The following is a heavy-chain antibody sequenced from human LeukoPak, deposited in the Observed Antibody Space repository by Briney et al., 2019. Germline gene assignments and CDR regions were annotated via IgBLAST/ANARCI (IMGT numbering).Heavy chain of an antibody. CDR1: GGSVSSNNYY. CDR2: IYYSGST. Sequence: SETLSLTCTVSGGSVSSNNYYWSWIRQPPGKGLEWIGYIYYSGSTKYNPSLKSRVTISVETSKNQFSLKLSSVTAADTAVYCCARTQYCSGAACYFGYFDSWGQGTPVTVSS. D-gene: IGHD2-15*01. CDR3: ARTQYCSGAACYFGYFDS. V-gene: IGHV4-61*01. J-gene: IGHJ4*02.